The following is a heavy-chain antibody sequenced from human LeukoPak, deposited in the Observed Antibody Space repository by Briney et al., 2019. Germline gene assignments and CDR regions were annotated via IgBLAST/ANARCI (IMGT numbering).Heavy chain of an antibody. V-gene: IGHV3-30*09. D-gene: IGHD5-24*01. J-gene: IGHJ3*01. CDR2: ISFDGSKN. Sequence: GGSLRLSCAASGFTFSSYAVHWVREAPGEGLEWLSIISFDGSKNFYADSVKGRFGISRDNSKHTLYLQMSSLRAQDTGTYYCARDREMWKSLPSDAFDLWGQGTVVTVSS. CDR1: GFTFSSYA. CDR3: ARDREMWKSLPSDAFDL.